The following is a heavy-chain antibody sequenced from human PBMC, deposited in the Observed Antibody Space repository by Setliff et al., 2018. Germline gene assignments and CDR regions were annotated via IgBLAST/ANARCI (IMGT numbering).Heavy chain of an antibody. CDR2: INHSGST. V-gene: IGHV4-61*08. CDR1: GDSISSGDDF. J-gene: IGHJ6*02. D-gene: IGHD3-3*01. Sequence: SETLSLTCTVSGDSISSGDDFWSWIRQPPGKGLEWIGEINHSGSTNYNPSLKSRVTISVDTSKNQFSLKLSSVTAADTALYYCARGGGYGYNFWSGYYSPGGYYYGMDVWGQGTTVTVSS. CDR3: ARGGGYGYNFWSGYYSPGGYYYGMDV.